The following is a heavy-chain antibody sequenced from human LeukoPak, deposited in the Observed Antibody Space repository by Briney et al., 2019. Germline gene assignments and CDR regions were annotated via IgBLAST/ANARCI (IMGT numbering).Heavy chain of an antibody. D-gene: IGHD5-18*01. V-gene: IGHV3-30*18. CDR3: AKNSDTVMADY. CDR1: GFTFSSYG. J-gene: IGHJ4*02. Sequence: TGGSLRLSCAASGFTFSSYGMHWVRQAPGKGLEWVAVISYDGSNKYYADSVKGRFTISRDNSKNTLYLQMNGLRAEDTAVYYCAKNSDTVMADYWGQGTLVTVSS. CDR2: ISYDGSNK.